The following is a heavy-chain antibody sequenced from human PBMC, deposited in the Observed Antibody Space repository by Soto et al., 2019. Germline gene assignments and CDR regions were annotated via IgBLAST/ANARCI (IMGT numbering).Heavy chain of an antibody. Sequence: GGSLRLSCAASGFTFSSYSMNWVRQAPGKGLEWVSYISSSSSTIYYADSVKGRFTISRDNAKNSLYLQMNSLRDEDTAVYYCASSSFIEVRGVITQRKNWFDPWGQGTLVTVSS. CDR1: GFTFSSYS. J-gene: IGHJ5*02. CDR3: ASSSFIEVRGVITQRKNWFDP. V-gene: IGHV3-48*02. D-gene: IGHD3-10*01. CDR2: ISSSSSTI.